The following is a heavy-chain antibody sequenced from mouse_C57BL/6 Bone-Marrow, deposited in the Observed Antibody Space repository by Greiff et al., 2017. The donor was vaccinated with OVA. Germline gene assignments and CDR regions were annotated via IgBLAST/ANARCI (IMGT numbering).Heavy chain of an antibody. CDR1: GYTFTSYW. Sequence: EVQLQQSGTVLARPGASVKMSCKTSGYTFTSYWMHWVKQRPGQGLEWIGAIYPGNSDTSYNQKFKGKAKLTAVTSASTAYLELSSLTNEDSAVYDCTREGKLGGDWFAYWGQGTLVTVSA. V-gene: IGHV1-5*01. D-gene: IGHD4-1*01. CDR3: TREGKLGGDWFAY. J-gene: IGHJ3*01. CDR2: IYPGNSDT.